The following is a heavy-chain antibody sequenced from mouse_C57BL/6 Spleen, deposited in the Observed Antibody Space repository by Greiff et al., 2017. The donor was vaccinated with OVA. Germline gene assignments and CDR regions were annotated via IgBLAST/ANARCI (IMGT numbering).Heavy chain of an antibody. CDR2: ISSGSSTL. D-gene: IGHD1-1*01. CDR1: GFTFSDYG. V-gene: IGHV5-17*01. Sequence: EVHLVESGGGLVKPGGSLKLSCAASGFTFSDYGMHWVRQAPEKGLEWVAYISSGSSTLYYADTVNGRFTLYRDNAKNTLFLQMTSLRSEDTAMYYCARAYYGSSHYYAMDYWGQGTSVTVSS. CDR3: ARAYYGSSHYYAMDY. J-gene: IGHJ4*01.